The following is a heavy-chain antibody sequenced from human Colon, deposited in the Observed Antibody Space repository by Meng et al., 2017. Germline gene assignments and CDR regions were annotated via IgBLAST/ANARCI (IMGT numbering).Heavy chain of an antibody. CDR3: ARVGPTAFHYAMDV. Sequence: ASVKVSCKASGYTFTNCGITWVRLAPGQGLEWMGWISAYNGNTDYAQKLQARVTMTTDTSTSTAYMELRSLRSDDTAVYYCARVGPTAFHYAMDVWGQGTTVTVSS. CDR1: GYTFTNCG. CDR2: ISAYNGNT. D-gene: IGHD1-26*01. J-gene: IGHJ6*02. V-gene: IGHV1-18*01.